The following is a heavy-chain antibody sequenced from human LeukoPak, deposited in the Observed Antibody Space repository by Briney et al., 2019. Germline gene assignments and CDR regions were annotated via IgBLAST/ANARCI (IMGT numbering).Heavy chain of an antibody. V-gene: IGHV3-48*01. Sequence: GGSLRLSCAGSGFSISNYGMNWVRQAPGKGLEWLSYIRSDSSTKYYADSVEGRFTISRHNSKNTLYLQMNSLRGEDTAVYYCARGYDGYDPFDYWGQGTLVTVSS. J-gene: IGHJ4*02. CDR3: ARGYDGYDPFDY. D-gene: IGHD5-12*01. CDR1: GFSISNYG. CDR2: IRSDSSTK.